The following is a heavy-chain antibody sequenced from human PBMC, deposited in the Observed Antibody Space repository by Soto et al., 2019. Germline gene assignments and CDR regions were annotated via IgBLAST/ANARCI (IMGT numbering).Heavy chain of an antibody. V-gene: IGHV1-18*01. CDR2: ISAYNGNT. CDR3: VVAAQPYFFDY. D-gene: IGHD2-15*01. Sequence: QVQLVQSGAEVKKPGASVKVSCKASGYTFTSYGISWVRQAPGQGLEWMGWISAYNGNTNNAQKLQGRVTMTTDTSTSKADMELRSLRSDDTAVYYCVVAAQPYFFDYWGQGTLVTVSS. CDR1: GYTFTSYG. J-gene: IGHJ4*02.